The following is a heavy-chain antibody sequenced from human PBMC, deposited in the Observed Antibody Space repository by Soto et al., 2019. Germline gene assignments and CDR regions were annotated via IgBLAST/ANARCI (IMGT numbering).Heavy chain of an antibody. CDR1: GFTFSYYG. D-gene: IGHD4-4*01. J-gene: IGHJ4*02. Sequence: VQLVESGGGVVQPGGSLRLSCAASGFTFSYYGFHWVGQAPGKGLEWVAVMHTGGNEKYYVDSVKGRFTVSRDDSMNMVYLETSGLRAENTAEYFCARDADTTGHYSHFDLWGRGALVAVS. CDR3: ARDADTTGHYSHFDL. V-gene: IGHV3-33*08. CDR2: MHTGGNEK.